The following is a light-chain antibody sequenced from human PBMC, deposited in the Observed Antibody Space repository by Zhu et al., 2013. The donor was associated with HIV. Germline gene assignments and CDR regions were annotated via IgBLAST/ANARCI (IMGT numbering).Light chain of an antibody. J-gene: IGKJ1*01. CDR1: QGIGSA. CDR3: QHFRSFRWT. V-gene: IGKV1-13*02. CDR2: DAS. Sequence: ALQMTQSPSSLSAVVGDRVTITCRASQGIGSAVAWYQQKPGKAPKVLIYDASTLQTGVPSRFSGSGSGTEFSLTITDLQPEDFATYSCQHFRSFRWTFGQGT.